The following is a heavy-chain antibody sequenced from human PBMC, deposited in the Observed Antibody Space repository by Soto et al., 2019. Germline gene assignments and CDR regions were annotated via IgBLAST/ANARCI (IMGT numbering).Heavy chain of an antibody. CDR3: ARDEGYSSPSDY. D-gene: IGHD6-13*01. V-gene: IGHV3-30-3*01. CDR2: ISYDGSNK. J-gene: IGHJ4*02. Sequence: PGGSLRLSCAASGFTFSSYAMHWVRQAPGKGLEWVAVISYDGSNKYYADSVKGRFTISRDNSKNTLYLQMNSLRAEDTAVYYCARDEGYSSPSDYWGQGTLVTVSS. CDR1: GFTFSSYA.